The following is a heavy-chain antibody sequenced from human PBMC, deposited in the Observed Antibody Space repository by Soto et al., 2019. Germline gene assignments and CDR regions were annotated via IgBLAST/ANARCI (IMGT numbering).Heavy chain of an antibody. J-gene: IGHJ4*02. Sequence: PGGSLRLSCAASGFTFSSYAMHWVRQAPGKGLEWVAVISYDGSNKYYADSVKGRFTISRDNSKNTLYLQMNSLRAEDTAVYYYARVXFSTTYGLTYCFDFCGQGSLVPGSS. V-gene: IGHV3-30-3*01. CDR2: ISYDGSNK. D-gene: IGHD3-3*01. CDR3: ARVXFSTTYGLTYCFDF. CDR1: GFTFSSYA.